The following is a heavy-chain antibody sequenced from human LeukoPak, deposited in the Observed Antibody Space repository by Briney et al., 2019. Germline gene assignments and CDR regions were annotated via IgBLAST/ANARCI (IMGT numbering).Heavy chain of an antibody. V-gene: IGHV3-33*01. CDR1: GFTFSSYR. CDR2: IWYDGSNK. CDR3: ARRYGDFVDY. D-gene: IGHD4-17*01. Sequence: GGSLRLSCGASGFTFSSYRMHWVRQAPGKGLECVAVIWYDGSNKYYADSVKGRFTISRDNSKNTLYLQMSSRRAGDTTVYYCARRYGDFVDYWGQRTLVTVSS. J-gene: IGHJ4*02.